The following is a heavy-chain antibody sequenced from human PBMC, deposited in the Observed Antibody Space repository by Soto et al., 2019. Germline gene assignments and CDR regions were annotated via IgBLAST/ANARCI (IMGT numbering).Heavy chain of an antibody. Sequence: QVQLQESGPGLVKPSGTLSLTCAVSGGSISSSNWWRWVRQPPGKGLEWIWEIYHSGSTNYNPSLKSRVTISVDKSKNQFSLKLSSVTAADTAVYYCARDGPTDYDFWSGPPYYWGQGTLVTVSS. J-gene: IGHJ4*02. CDR2: IYHSGST. CDR3: ARDGPTDYDFWSGPPYY. V-gene: IGHV4-4*02. CDR1: GGSISSSNW. D-gene: IGHD3-3*01.